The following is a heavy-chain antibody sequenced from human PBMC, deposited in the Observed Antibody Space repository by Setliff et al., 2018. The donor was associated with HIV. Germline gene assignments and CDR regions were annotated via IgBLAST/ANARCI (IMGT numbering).Heavy chain of an antibody. Sequence: LRLSCAASGFTFGSYWMSWVRQAPGKGLEWVANIKQDGSEKYYVDPVKGRFIISRDNSRNTLYLQMTSLRIEDTAVYYCAKNVFSSIWSPLDYWGQGTLVTVSS. CDR2: IKQDGSEK. CDR1: GFTFGSYW. D-gene: IGHD6-13*01. CDR3: AKNVFSSIWSPLDY. J-gene: IGHJ4*02. V-gene: IGHV3-7*01.